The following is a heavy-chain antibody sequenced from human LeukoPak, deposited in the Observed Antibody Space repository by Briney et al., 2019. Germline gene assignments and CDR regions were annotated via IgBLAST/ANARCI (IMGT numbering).Heavy chain of an antibody. Sequence: SETLSLTCAVYGGSFSGYYWSWIRQPPGKGLEWIGEINHSGSTNYNPSLKSRVTISVDTSKNQFSLKLSSVTAADTAVYYCARESTSREKFYFDYWGQGTLVTVSS. V-gene: IGHV4-34*01. CDR2: INHSGST. CDR1: GGSFSGYY. J-gene: IGHJ4*02. D-gene: IGHD5-24*01. CDR3: ARESTSREKFYFDY.